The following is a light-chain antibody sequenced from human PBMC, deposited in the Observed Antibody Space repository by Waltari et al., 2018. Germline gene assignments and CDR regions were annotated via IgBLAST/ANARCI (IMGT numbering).Light chain of an antibody. CDR3: QQYYVWPPIT. CDR2: GAS. CDR1: QSVRTN. J-gene: IGKJ4*01. Sequence: VLFTQSPASLSVSPGDTVILSCRASQSVRTNLVWYQQKAGQAPRTLIYGASTRASGVPSRFSGSVSETDFTLIISSLQSEDAAVYFCQQYYVWPPITFGGGTKLEI. V-gene: IGKV3-15*01.